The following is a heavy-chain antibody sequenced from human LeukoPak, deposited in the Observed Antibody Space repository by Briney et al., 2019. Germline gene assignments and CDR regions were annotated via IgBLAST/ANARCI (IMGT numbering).Heavy chain of an antibody. D-gene: IGHD3-3*01. CDR3: XXXXXEWNYGMDV. J-gene: IGHJ6*02. Sequence: GESLKISCKGSGYSFTSYWIGWVRQMPGKGLEWMGIIYPGDSDTRYSPSFQGQVTISADKSISTAYLQWSSLKASDTAMYYXXXXXXEWNYGMDVWGQGTTVTVSS. CDR1: GYSFTSYW. CDR2: IYPGDSDT. V-gene: IGHV5-51*01.